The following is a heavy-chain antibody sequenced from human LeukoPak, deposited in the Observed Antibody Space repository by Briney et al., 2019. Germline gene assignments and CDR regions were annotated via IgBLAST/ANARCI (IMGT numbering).Heavy chain of an antibody. V-gene: IGHV3-23*01. Sequence: HPGGSLRLSCAASGFTFSSYAMSWVRQAPGKGLEWVSAISGSGGSTYYADSVKGRFTISRDNSKNTLYLQMNSLRAEDTAVYYCAFFGGDIVVVPAAIYLNDYYMDVRGKGTTVTVSS. D-gene: IGHD2-2*01. CDR3: AFFGGDIVVVPAAIYLNDYYMDV. CDR2: ISGSGGST. CDR1: GFTFSSYA. J-gene: IGHJ6*03.